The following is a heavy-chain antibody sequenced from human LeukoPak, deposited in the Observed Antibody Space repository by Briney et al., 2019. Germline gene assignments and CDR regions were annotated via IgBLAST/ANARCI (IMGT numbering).Heavy chain of an antibody. D-gene: IGHD3-3*01. CDR2: IYTGGST. J-gene: IGHJ4*02. CDR3: AREPDTKILFDY. V-gene: IGHV4-4*07. CDR1: GGSISSYY. Sequence: SETLSLTCTVSGGSISSYYWSWIRQPAGKGLEWIGRIYTGGSTNYNPSLKSRVTMSVDTSKNQFSLKLSSVTAADTAVYYCAREPDTKILFDYWGQGTLVTVSS.